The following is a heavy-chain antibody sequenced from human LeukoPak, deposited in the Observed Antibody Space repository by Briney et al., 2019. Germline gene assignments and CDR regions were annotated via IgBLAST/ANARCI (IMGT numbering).Heavy chain of an antibody. V-gene: IGHV3-21*04. Sequence: GGSLRLSCAASGFTFSSYSMNWVRQAPGKGLEWVSSISSSSSYIYYADSVKGRFTISRDNAKNSLYLQMNSLRAEDTAVYYCAKDGAPPYYDILTGYYTFSYYFDYWGQGTLVTVSS. CDR2: ISSSSSYI. CDR1: GFTFSSYS. J-gene: IGHJ4*02. D-gene: IGHD3-9*01. CDR3: AKDGAPPYYDILTGYYTFSYYFDY.